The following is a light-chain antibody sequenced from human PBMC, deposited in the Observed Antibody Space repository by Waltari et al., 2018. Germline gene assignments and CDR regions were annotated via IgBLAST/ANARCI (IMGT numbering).Light chain of an antibody. Sequence: DTKMTQSPSSLSASVGDRVTITCRARQSISIYVNWYQHKPGKAPTLRIYAASSLQSGVPSRFRGSRSWTDFTFTISSLQPEDSATYYCQQSYNTPFTCGPGTKVDIK. CDR3: QQSYNTPFT. CDR2: AAS. CDR1: QSISIY. V-gene: IGKV1-39*01. J-gene: IGKJ3*01.